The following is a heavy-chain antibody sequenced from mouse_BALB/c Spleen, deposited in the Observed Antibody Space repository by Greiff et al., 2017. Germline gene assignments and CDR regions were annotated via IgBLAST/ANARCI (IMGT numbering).Heavy chain of an antibody. CDR3: AREGSVIYYGSPMDY. CDR1: GFTFSSFG. J-gene: IGHJ4*01. V-gene: IGHV5-17*02. CDR2: ISSGSSTI. Sequence: EVMLVESGGGLVQPGGSRKLSCAASGFTFSSFGMHWVRQAPEKGLEWVAYISSGSSTIYYADTVKGRFTISRDNPKNTLFLQMTSLRSEDTAMYYCAREGSVIYYGSPMDYWGQGTSVTVSS. D-gene: IGHD2-2*01.